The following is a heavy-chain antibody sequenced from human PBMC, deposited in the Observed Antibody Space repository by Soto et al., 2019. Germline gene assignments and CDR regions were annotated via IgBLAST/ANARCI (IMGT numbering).Heavy chain of an antibody. CDR3: ATHPSSLK. Sequence: PGGSLRLSCAASGFTVFNNYMSWVRQAPGEGLEWVSVIFSGGSTSYADSVKGRFTVSRDSSKNTLYLQMNSLRAEDTAVYYCATHPSSLKWGQGTLVTVSS. J-gene: IGHJ4*02. CDR2: IFSGGST. V-gene: IGHV3-53*01. CDR1: GFTVFNNY.